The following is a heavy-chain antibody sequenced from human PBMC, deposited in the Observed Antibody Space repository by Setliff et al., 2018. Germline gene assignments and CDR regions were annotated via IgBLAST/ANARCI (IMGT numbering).Heavy chain of an antibody. V-gene: IGHV3-74*01. Sequence: GGSLRLSCAASGFTFSSYWMHWVRQAPGKGLVWVSRINSDGSSTSYADSVRGRFTISRDNAKNTLYLQMNSLRAEDTAVYYCAREKHYDSSGYYYYYGMDVWGQGTTVTVSS. CDR3: AREKHYDSSGYYYYYGMDV. CDR2: INSDGSST. CDR1: GFTFSSYW. D-gene: IGHD3-22*01. J-gene: IGHJ6*02.